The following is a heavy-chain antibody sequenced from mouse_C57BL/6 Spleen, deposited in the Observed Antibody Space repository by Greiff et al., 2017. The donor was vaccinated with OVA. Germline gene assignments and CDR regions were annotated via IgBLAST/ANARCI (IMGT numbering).Heavy chain of an antibody. CDR2: IRNKANGYTT. Sequence: EVHLVESGGGLVQPGGSLSLSCAASGFTFTDYYMSWVRQPPGQALEWFGFIRNKANGYTTEYSASVKGRLTISRYNSQSILYLQMNALRAEDSATYYCARSAYYFDYWGQGTTLTVSS. CDR1: GFTFTDYY. V-gene: IGHV7-3*01. J-gene: IGHJ2*01. CDR3: ARSAYYFDY.